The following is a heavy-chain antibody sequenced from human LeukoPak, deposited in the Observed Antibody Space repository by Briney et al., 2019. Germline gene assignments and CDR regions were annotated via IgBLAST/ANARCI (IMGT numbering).Heavy chain of an antibody. J-gene: IGHJ4*02. CDR2: ISYDGSNK. V-gene: IGHV3-30*18. CDR1: GFTFSSYG. D-gene: IGHD6-13*01. CDR3: AKGTRIYMYSSSWYDY. Sequence: GGSLRLSCAASGFTFSSYGMHWVRQAPGKGLGWVAVISYDGSNKYYADSVKGRFTISRDNSKNTLYLQMNSLRAEDTAVYYCAKGTRIYMYSSSWYDYWGQGTLVTVSS.